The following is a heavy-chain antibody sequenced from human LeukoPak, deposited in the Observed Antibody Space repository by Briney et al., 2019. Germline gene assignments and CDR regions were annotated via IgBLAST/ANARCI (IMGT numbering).Heavy chain of an antibody. J-gene: IGHJ4*02. CDR3: ASLYSSGWCSY. CDR1: GYTFTSYG. D-gene: IGHD6-19*01. V-gene: IGHV1-18*01. Sequence: ASVKVSCKASGYTFTSYGTSWVRQAPGQGLEWMGWISAYNGNTNYAQKLQGRVTMTTDTSTSTAYMELRSLRSDDTAVYYCASLYSSGWCSYWGQGTLVTVSS. CDR2: ISAYNGNT.